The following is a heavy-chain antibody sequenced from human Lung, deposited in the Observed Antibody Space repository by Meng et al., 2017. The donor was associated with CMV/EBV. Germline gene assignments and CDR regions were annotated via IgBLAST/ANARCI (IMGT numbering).Heavy chain of an antibody. CDR3: ARQGTAAAVTRSRTFDY. D-gene: IGHD6-13*01. CDR1: RGSISSDVHY. J-gene: IGHJ4*02. Sequence: SXTVSRGSISSDVHYWGWIRQPPGKGLEWIGNIFHSGSAYYNPSLKSRVSISVDTSKNQFSLKLSSVTAADTAMYYCARQGTAAAVTRSRTFDYWGQGXLVTVSS. CDR2: IFHSGSA. V-gene: IGHV4-39*01.